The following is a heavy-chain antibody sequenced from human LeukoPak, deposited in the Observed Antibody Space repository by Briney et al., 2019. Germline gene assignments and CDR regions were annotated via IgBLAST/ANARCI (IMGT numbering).Heavy chain of an antibody. CDR3: ARDSTRWFSPSDH. V-gene: IGHV3-21*01. J-gene: IGHJ4*02. D-gene: IGHD6-13*01. Sequence: GGSLRLSCAASGFTFSSYRMNWVRQTPGKGLEWVSSISSSSSYIYYADSVKGRFTVSRDNAKNSLYLQMNTLRADDTAVYYCARDSTRWFSPSDHWGQGMLVTVSS. CDR2: ISSSSSYI. CDR1: GFTFSSYR.